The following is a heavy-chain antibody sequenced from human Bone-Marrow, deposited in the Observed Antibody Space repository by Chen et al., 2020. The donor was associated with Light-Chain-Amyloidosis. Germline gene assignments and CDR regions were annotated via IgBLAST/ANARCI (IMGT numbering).Heavy chain of an antibody. CDR2: IYHSGSI. CDR1: GGSIRSGDYY. Sequence: QVQLQESGPGLVKPSQTLSLTCTVSGGSIRSGDYYWSWLRQPPGKGLQWIGYIYHSGSINHNPSLNSRVTMSVDTSRNQFSLKLTSVTAADTAVYYCAREVAANYNFYMDVWGKGTTFIVSS. CDR3: AREVAANYNFYMDV. J-gene: IGHJ6*03. D-gene: IGHD6-25*01. V-gene: IGHV4-30-4*01.